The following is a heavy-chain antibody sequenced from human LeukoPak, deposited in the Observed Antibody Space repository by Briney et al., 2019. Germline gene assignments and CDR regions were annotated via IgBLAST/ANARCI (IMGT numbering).Heavy chain of an antibody. V-gene: IGHV3-21*01. CDR2: ISSSSSYI. CDR3: SRQFSSYFDY. CDR1: GFTFSSYS. J-gene: IGHJ4*02. Sequence: GGSLRLSCAVSGFTFSSYSMNWVRQAPGKGLEWVSSISSSSSYIYYADPVKGRFTISRDNAKNSLYLQMNSLRAEDTAVYYCSRQFSSYFDYWGQGTLVTVSS.